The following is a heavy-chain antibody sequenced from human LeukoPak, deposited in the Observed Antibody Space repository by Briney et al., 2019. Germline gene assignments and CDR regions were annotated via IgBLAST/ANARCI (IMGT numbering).Heavy chain of an antibody. CDR1: GGSISSSSYY. CDR3: ARGGVVMSGYSLDY. D-gene: IGHD3-3*01. V-gene: IGHV4-39*07. J-gene: IGHJ4*02. CDR2: IYYSGST. Sequence: KASETLSLTCTVSGGSISSSSYYWGWIRQPPGKGLEWIGSIYYSGSTNYNPSLKSRVTISVDTSKNQFSLKLSSVTAADTAVYYCARGGVVMSGYSLDYWGQGTLVTVSS.